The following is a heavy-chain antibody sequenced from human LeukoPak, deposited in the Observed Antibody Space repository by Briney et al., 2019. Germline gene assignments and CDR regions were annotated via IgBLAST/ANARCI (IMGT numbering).Heavy chain of an antibody. Sequence: SETLSLTCTVSGGSISSGSYYWGWIRQPPGKGLEWIGSIYYSGSTYYNPSLKSRVTISVDTSKNQFSLKLSSVTAADTAVYYCARLEVSHYYMDVWGKGTTVTVSS. CDR3: ARLEVSHYYMDV. CDR1: GGSISSGSYY. J-gene: IGHJ6*03. CDR2: IYYSGST. V-gene: IGHV4-39*01.